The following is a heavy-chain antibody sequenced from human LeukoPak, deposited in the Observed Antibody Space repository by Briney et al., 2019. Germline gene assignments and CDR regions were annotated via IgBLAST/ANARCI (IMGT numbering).Heavy chain of an antibody. CDR2: IIPIFGTA. D-gene: IGHD6-13*01. J-gene: IGHJ4*02. CDR1: GYTFTGYY. V-gene: IGHV1-69*13. Sequence: GASVKVSCKASGYTFTGYYMHWVRQAPGQGLEWMGGIIPIFGTANYAQKFQGRVTITADESTSTAYTELSSLRSEDTAVYYCASDYSSSWRPPNGYFDYWGQGTLVTVSS. CDR3: ASDYSSSWRPPNGYFDY.